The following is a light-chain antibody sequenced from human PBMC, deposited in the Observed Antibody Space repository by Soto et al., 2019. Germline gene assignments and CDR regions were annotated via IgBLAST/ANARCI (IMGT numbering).Light chain of an antibody. V-gene: IGKV3-15*01. CDR2: GAS. J-gene: IGKJ1*01. Sequence: EIVMTQSPGTLSVSPGERATLSCRASESVGSNVAWFQQRPGQAPSLLIYGASTRAAGVPARFIGSGSETEFTLTISSFQPEDFAIYYCQQWVRWTFGQGTRLEIK. CDR1: ESVGSN. CDR3: QQWVRWT.